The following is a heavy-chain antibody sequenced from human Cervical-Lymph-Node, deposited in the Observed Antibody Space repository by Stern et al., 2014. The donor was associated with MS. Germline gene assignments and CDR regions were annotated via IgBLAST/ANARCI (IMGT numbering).Heavy chain of an antibody. V-gene: IGHV3-74*01. CDR2: IDFDGSGT. J-gene: IGHJ5*02. CDR1: GFTFSSYW. Sequence: EVQLVESGGGLVQPGGSLRLSCAASGFTFSSYWMHWVRQAPGKGLVWVSRIDFDGSGTSYADSVKGRFTISRDNAKNTVYLQMDSLRAEDTAVYYCASLYSSSWYPFLDPWGQGSLVTVSS. D-gene: IGHD6-19*01. CDR3: ASLYSSSWYPFLDP.